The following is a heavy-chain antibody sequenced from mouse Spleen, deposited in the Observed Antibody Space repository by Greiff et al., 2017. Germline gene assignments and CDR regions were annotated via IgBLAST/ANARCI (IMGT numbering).Heavy chain of an antibody. V-gene: IGHV1-50*01. CDR2: IDPSDSYT. Sequence: QVQLQQPGAELVKPGASVKLSCKASGYTFTSYWMQWVKQRPGQGLEWIGEIDPSDSYTNYNEKFKGKATLTADKSSSTAYMQLSSLTSEDSAVYFCASATGTYYAMDYWGQGTSVTVSS. CDR3: ASATGTYYAMDY. J-gene: IGHJ4*01. CDR1: GYTFTSYW. D-gene: IGHD4-1*02.